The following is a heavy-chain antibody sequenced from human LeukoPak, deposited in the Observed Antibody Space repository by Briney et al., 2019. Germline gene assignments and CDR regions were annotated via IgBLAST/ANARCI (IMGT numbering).Heavy chain of an antibody. Sequence: GGSLRLSCVASGFSLGDWMSWVRQVPGKGLEWVATIEPDGGGKYYADSVNGRFTISKDNVKNSLYLQMNSLRADDTAVYYCARGDFDCGGQGTLVTVSS. CDR1: GFSLGDW. V-gene: IGHV3-7*01. CDR2: IEPDGGGK. J-gene: IGHJ4*02. CDR3: ARGDFDC.